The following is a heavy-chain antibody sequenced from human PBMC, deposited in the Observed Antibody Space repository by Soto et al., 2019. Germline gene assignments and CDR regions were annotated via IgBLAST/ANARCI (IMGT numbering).Heavy chain of an antibody. D-gene: IGHD3-10*01. V-gene: IGHV4-34*01. Sequence: PSETLSLTCAVYGGSFSGYYWSWIRQPPGKGLEWIGEINHSGSTNYNPSLKSRVTISVDTSKNQFSLKLSSVTAADTAVYYCARAGNYYGSGTVYWGQGTLVTVS. CDR3: ARAGNYYGSGTVY. CDR2: INHSGST. CDR1: GGSFSGYY. J-gene: IGHJ4*02.